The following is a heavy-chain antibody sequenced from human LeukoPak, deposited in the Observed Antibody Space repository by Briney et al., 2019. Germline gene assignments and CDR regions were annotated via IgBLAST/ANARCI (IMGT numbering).Heavy chain of an antibody. J-gene: IGHJ4*02. Sequence: ASVSVSCTASGGTFSSYAISWVRQAPGQGLEWMGWKNPNSGNTAYAQKFQGRVTMTRNTSISTAYLELCSLRSEDTAVYYCARGEDSSGWYDYWGQGTLVTVSS. V-gene: IGHV1-8*02. D-gene: IGHD6-19*01. CDR3: ARGEDSSGWYDY. CDR1: GGTFSSYA. CDR2: KNPNSGNT.